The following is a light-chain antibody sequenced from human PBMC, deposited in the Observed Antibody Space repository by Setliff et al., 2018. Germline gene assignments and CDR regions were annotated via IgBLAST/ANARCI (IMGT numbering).Light chain of an antibody. CDR1: TSDIGSYNL. CDR3: SAYAGSNNWGV. J-gene: IGLJ1*01. V-gene: IGLV2-8*01. Sequence: QSALTQPASVSGSRGQSITISCTGSTSDIGSYNLVSWYQQHPDKAPKLILYEVTTRPSGVPDRFSGSKSGNTASLTVSGLQADDEADYYCSAYAGSNNWGVFGTGTKSPS. CDR2: EVT.